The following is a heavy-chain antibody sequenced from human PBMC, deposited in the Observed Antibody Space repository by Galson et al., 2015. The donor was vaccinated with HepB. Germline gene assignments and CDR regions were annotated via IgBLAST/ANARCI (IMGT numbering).Heavy chain of an antibody. CDR3: ARDRTLYCSGGSCYQAFDY. V-gene: IGHV1-46*01. Sequence: SVKVSCKASGYTYTSYYMHWVRQAPGQGLEWMGIINPSAGTTSYAQKFQGRVTMTRDTSTSTVYMERSSLRSEDTAVYYCARDRTLYCSGGSCYQAFDYWAREPWSPSPQ. D-gene: IGHD2-15*01. CDR1: GYTYTSYY. J-gene: IGHJ4*02. CDR2: INPSAGTT.